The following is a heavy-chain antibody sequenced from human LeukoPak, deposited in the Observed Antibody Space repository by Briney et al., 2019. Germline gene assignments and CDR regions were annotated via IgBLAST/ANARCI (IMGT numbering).Heavy chain of an antibody. D-gene: IGHD3-3*02. CDR3: ARDPGFSSFDY. Sequence: PGGSLRLSCAASTLTFSTYWMTWVRQTPGKGLEFVANINQDGSVKNYVGSVKGRFTISRDNAKNSLYQQMNSLRADDTAVYYCARDPGFSSFDYWGQGTLVTVSS. J-gene: IGHJ4*02. CDR1: TLTFSTYW. CDR2: INQDGSVK. V-gene: IGHV3-7*01.